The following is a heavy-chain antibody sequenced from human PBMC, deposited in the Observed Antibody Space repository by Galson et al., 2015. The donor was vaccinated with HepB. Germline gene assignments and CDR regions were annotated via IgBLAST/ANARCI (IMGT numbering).Heavy chain of an antibody. J-gene: IGHJ5*02. V-gene: IGHV3-53*01. CDR3: ARVGYTSGWYRS. CDR1: GFTVSSHY. D-gene: IGHD6-19*01. CDR2: IYSGGTT. Sequence: SLRLSCAASGFTVSSHYMSWVRQAPGKGLEWVSLIYSGGTTYYADSVKGRFTISRDNSKNTLYLQMNSLRAEDTAVYYCARVGYTSGWYRSWGQGTLVTVSS.